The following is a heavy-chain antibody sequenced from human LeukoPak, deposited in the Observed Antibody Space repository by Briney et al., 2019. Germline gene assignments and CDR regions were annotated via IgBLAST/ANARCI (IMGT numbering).Heavy chain of an antibody. Sequence: GGSLRLSCEAAGFTFSIYDMYWVRQAPGKGLECVASISRNSGDYTLYAASVKGRFTISRDNSRSTLYLQMNSLRAEDTAVYYCAKALEITIFGAVISDDYYYMDVWGKGTTVTVSS. V-gene: IGHV3-23*01. D-gene: IGHD3-3*01. J-gene: IGHJ6*03. CDR3: AKALEITIFGAVISDDYYYMDV. CDR1: GFTFSIYD. CDR2: ISRNSGDYT.